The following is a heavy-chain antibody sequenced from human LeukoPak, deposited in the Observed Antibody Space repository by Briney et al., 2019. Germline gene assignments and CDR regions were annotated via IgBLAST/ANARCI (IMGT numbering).Heavy chain of an antibody. Sequence: KPSETLSLTCTVSGGSISSYYWSWIRQPPGKGLEGIGYIYYSGSTNYNPSLKSRVTISVDTSKNQFSLKLSSVTAADMAVYYCARDSVVVVPAALLLGYYYYMDVWGKGTTVTVSS. V-gene: IGHV4-59*01. CDR1: GGSISSYY. CDR3: ARDSVVVVPAALLLGYYYYMDV. D-gene: IGHD2-2*01. J-gene: IGHJ6*03. CDR2: IYYSGST.